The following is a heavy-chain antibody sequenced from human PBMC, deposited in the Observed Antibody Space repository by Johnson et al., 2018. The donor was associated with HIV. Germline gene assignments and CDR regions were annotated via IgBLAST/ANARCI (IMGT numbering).Heavy chain of an antibody. CDR2: IRYDGSNK. CDR3: ARSYYYFNDAFDI. D-gene: IGHD3-10*01. V-gene: IGHV3-30*02. Sequence: QVQLVESGGGVVQPGGSLRLSCAASGFTFSSYGMHWVRQAPGKGLEWVAFIRYDGSNKYYADSVKGRFTISRDNSKNTLYLQMNSLRAEDTALYYCARSYYYFNDAFDIWGQGTMVTVSS. CDR1: GFTFSSYG. J-gene: IGHJ3*02.